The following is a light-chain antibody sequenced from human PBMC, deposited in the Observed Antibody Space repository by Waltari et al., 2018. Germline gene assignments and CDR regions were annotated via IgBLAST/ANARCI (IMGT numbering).Light chain of an antibody. CDR3: QQYHISPQT. J-gene: IGKJ1*01. Sequence: IVLTQSPGTLSLSPGERATLSCRASQGISSRYVAWYQQKPGQAPRLLIYDASSRATGSPGRFSGSGSGTDFTLTISRLEPEDFAVYYCQQYHISPQTFGQGTKVEIK. CDR1: QGISSRY. V-gene: IGKV3-20*01. CDR2: DAS.